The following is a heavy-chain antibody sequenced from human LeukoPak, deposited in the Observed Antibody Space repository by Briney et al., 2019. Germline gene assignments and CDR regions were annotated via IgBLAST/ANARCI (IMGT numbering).Heavy chain of an antibody. CDR1: GGSISSGGYY. Sequence: SQTLSLTCTVSGGSISSGGYYWSRIRQHPGKGLEWIGYIYYSGSTYYNPSLKSRVTISVDTSKNQFSLKLSSVTAADTAVYYCASGYCGGDCYLGYYYGMDVWGQGTTVTVSS. CDR3: ASGYCGGDCYLGYYYGMDV. CDR2: IYYSGST. J-gene: IGHJ6*02. D-gene: IGHD2-21*02. V-gene: IGHV4-31*03.